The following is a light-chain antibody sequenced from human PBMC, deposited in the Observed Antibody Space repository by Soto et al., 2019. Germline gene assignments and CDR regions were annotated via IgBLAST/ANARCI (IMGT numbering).Light chain of an antibody. Sequence: QSALTQPPSVSGSPGXSVTIXXXGTXXXVGSYNGVSWYQQPPGTAPKLMIYDVFNRPSGVPDRFSGSKSGNTASLTISGLQAEDEGDYYCSSYTTRSTYVFGTGTKVTVL. CDR2: DVF. J-gene: IGLJ1*01. CDR1: XXXVGSYNG. V-gene: IGLV2-18*02. CDR3: SSYTTRSTYV.